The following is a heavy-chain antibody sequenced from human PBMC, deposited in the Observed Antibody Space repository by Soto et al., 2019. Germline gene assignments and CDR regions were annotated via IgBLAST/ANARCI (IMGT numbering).Heavy chain of an antibody. J-gene: IGHJ4*02. CDR3: TTLSWDASDWH. CDR1: GFTFNSYW. D-gene: IGHD6-19*01. Sequence: HPGGSLRLSCVTSGFTFNSYWMSWVRQTPGQGLECVARINHDGSDKNYVDSVKGRFTISRDNAKNSLFLQMNSLRADDTAVYYCTTLSWDASDWHWRLGALVTVSS. V-gene: IGHV3-7*03. CDR2: INHDGSDK.